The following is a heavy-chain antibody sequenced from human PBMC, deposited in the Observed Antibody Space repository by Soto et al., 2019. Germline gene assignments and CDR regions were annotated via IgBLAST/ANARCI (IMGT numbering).Heavy chain of an antibody. V-gene: IGHV1-8*01. J-gene: IGHJ5*02. CDR1: GYTFTSYD. D-gene: IGHD2-2*01. CDR2: MNPNSGNT. CDR3: ARGLSMGYCSSTSCSGWFDP. Sequence: QVQLVQSGAEVKKPGASVKVSCKASGYTFTSYDINWVRQATGQGLEWMGWMNPNSGNTGYAQKFQGRVTMTRNTSLSTAYMELSSLRSEDTAVYYCARGLSMGYCSSTSCSGWFDPWGQGTLVTVSS.